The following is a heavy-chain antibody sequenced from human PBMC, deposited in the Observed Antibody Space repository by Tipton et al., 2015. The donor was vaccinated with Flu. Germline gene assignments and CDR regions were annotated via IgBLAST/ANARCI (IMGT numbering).Heavy chain of an antibody. CDR3: ARALTSWSGFVPNGLDV. Sequence: SLRLSCAASGFIFSDYYMSWIRQAPGKGLEWVSYITGSGSTVHYADSVKGRFIISRDNAKNSLYLQMNSPRAEDTAVYYCARALTSWSGFVPNGLDVWGQGTTVTVSS. D-gene: IGHD3-3*01. CDR1: GFIFSDYY. V-gene: IGHV3-11*01. J-gene: IGHJ6*02. CDR2: ITGSGSTV.